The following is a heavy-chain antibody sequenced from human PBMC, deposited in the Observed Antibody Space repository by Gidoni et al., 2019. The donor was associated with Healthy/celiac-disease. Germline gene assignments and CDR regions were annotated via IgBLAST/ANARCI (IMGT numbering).Heavy chain of an antibody. J-gene: IGHJ5*02. V-gene: IGHV1-24*01. CDR1: GYTLTELS. CDR3: ATGSGYSSSRHGGNYNWFDP. CDR2: FDPEDGET. Sequence: QVQLVQSGAGVKKPGAAVKVSCKVSGYTLTELSMHWVRQAPGKGLEWMEGFDPEDGETIYAQKFQGRVTMTEDTSTDTAYMELSSLRSEDTAVYYCATGSGYSSSRHGGNYNWFDPWGQGTLVTVSS. D-gene: IGHD6-13*01.